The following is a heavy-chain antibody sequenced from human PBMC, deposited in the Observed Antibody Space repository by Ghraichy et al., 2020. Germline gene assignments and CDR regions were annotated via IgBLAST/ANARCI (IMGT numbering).Heavy chain of an antibody. CDR1: GFTFSDYY. Sequence: GGSLRLSCEASGFTFSDYYMSWIRQSPGKGLEWISGINSASTPFYADSFKGRFTISRNNAKKSLSLQLNNLRPDDTATYFCARNLAFGGVNDYWGQGTLVAVSS. CDR2: INSASTP. V-gene: IGHV3-11*01. CDR3: ARNLAFGGVNDY. J-gene: IGHJ4*02. D-gene: IGHD3-16*01.